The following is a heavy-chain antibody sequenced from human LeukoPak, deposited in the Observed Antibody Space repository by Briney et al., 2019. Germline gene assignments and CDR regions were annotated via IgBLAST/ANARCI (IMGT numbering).Heavy chain of an antibody. D-gene: IGHD3-3*01. Sequence: ASVKVSCKASGYTFTGYYMHWVRQAPGQGLEWMGWINPNSGGTNYAQKFQGRVTMTRDTSISTAYMELGRLRSDDTAVYYCARAELRFTMYYFDYWGQGTLVTVSS. CDR3: ARAELRFTMYYFDY. CDR1: GYTFTGYY. J-gene: IGHJ4*02. CDR2: INPNSGGT. V-gene: IGHV1-2*02.